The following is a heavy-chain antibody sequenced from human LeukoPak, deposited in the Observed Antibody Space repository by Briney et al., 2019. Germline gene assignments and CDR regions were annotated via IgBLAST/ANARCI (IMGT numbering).Heavy chain of an antibody. D-gene: IGHD6-6*01. CDR3: ARDMYSTSRGDCFDS. J-gene: IGHJ4*02. Sequence: PGGSLRLSCAASGFTFSGSSMHWVRQASGQGLGRVCRIRSKANNYATEYPASVQGRFTISRDDSMNTAYLQMSSLKIEDPAMYYCARDMYSTSRGDCFDSWGQGTLVTVSS. CDR2: IRSKANNYAT. V-gene: IGHV3-73*01. CDR1: GFTFSGSS.